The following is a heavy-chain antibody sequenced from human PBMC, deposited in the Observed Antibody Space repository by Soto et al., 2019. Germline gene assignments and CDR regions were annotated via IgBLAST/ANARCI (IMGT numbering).Heavy chain of an antibody. J-gene: IGHJ3*02. CDR2: FDPEDGET. CDR3: ATSLGGAFCGGDCWGLYTFAFDI. V-gene: IGHV1-24*01. CDR1: GYTLTELS. D-gene: IGHD2-21*02. Sequence: ASVKVSCKVSGYTLTELSMHWVRQAPGKGLEWMGGFDPEDGETIYAQKFQGRVTMTEDTSTDTAYMELSSLRSEDTAVYYCATSLGGAFCGGDCWGLYTFAFDIWGQGTMVTVSS.